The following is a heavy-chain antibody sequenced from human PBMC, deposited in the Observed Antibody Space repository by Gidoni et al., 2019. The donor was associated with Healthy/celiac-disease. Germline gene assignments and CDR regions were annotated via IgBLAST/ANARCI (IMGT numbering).Heavy chain of an antibody. Sequence: VQLLESGGGLVQPGGSLRLSCAASGFTFSSYAMCWVRQAPGKGLEWGSAISGSGGSTYYADSVKGRFTISRDNSKNTLYLQMNSLRAEDTAVYYCAKLPGSSGYLEGVHDAFDIWGQGTMVTVSS. D-gene: IGHD3-22*01. J-gene: IGHJ3*02. V-gene: IGHV3-23*01. CDR2: ISGSGGST. CDR1: GFTFSSYA. CDR3: AKLPGSSGYLEGVHDAFDI.